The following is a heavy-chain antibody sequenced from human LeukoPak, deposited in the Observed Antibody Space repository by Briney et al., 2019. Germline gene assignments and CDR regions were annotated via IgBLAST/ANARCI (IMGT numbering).Heavy chain of an antibody. CDR3: AREMVAARNWFDP. CDR2: IIPIFGTA. Sequence: SVKVSCKASGGTFSSYAISWARQAPGQGLEWMGGIIPIFGTANYAQKFQGRVTITADKSTSTAYMELSSLRSEDTAVYYCAREMVAARNWFDPWGQGTLVTVSS. D-gene: IGHD2-15*01. J-gene: IGHJ5*02. V-gene: IGHV1-69*06. CDR1: GGTFSSYA.